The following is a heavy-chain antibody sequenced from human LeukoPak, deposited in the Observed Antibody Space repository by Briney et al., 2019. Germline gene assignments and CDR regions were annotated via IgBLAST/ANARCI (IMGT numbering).Heavy chain of an antibody. CDR1: GXTFSSYE. J-gene: IGHJ3*02. CDR3: ARDEIRTGAFDI. V-gene: IGHV3-48*03. D-gene: IGHD3-10*01. CDR2: ISSSGSTI. Sequence: GGSLRLSCAASGXTFSSYEMNWVRQAPGKGQEWLSYISSSGSTIYYAESVKGRFTISRDNAENSLHLQMNSLRAEDTAVYYCARDEIRTGAFDIWGQGTMVTVSS.